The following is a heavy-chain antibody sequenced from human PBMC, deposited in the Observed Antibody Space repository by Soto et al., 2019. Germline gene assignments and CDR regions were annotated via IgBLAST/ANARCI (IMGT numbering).Heavy chain of an antibody. CDR1: GFTFSDYY. J-gene: IGHJ5*02. Sequence: QVQLVESGGGLVKPGGSLRLSCAASGFTFSDYYMSWIRQAPGKGLEWVSYISSSSSYTNYADSVKGRFTISRDNAKNSLYLQMNSLRAEDTAVYYCARNRKSGYSSSWYLNWFDPWGQGTLVTVSS. V-gene: IGHV3-11*06. CDR3: ARNRKSGYSSSWYLNWFDP. CDR2: ISSSSSYT. D-gene: IGHD6-13*01.